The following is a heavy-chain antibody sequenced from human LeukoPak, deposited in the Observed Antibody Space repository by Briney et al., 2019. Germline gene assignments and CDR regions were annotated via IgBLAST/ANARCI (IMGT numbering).Heavy chain of an antibody. D-gene: IGHD5-12*01. J-gene: IGHJ5*02. CDR3: ARRSVQYSGYDVGNWFDP. CDR1: GDSISSYH. V-gene: IGHV4-59*08. Sequence: SETLSLTCTVSGDSISSYHWNWIRQPPGKGLEWIGYIHYSGSTNHNPSLKSRVTMSVDTSKNQFSLSLSSVTAADTAVYYCARRSVQYSGYDVGNWFDPWGRGTLVTVSS. CDR2: IHYSGST.